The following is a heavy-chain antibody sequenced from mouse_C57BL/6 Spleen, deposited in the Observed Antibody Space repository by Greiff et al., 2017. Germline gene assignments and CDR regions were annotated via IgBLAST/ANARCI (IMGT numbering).Heavy chain of an antibody. CDR1: GCTFTSYW. Sequence: QVQLQQPGAELVKPGASVKLSCKASGCTFTSYWMHWVKQRPGRGLEWIGRIDPNSGGTKYNEKFKSKATLTVDKPSSTAYMQLSSLTSEDSAVYYCARDYYGSSYWYFDVWGTGTTVTVSS. D-gene: IGHD1-1*01. V-gene: IGHV1-72*01. CDR3: ARDYYGSSYWYFDV. J-gene: IGHJ1*03. CDR2: IDPNSGGT.